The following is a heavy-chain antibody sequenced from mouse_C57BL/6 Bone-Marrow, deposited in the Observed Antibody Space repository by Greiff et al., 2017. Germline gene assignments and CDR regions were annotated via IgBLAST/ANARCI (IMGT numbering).Heavy chain of an antibody. Sequence: QVQLQQSGAGLARPGASVKLSCKASGYTFTSYGMSWVKQRTGKGLEWIGEIYPRSGTTYYTETFKGKATLSADNSTSTAYMEIRSLTSEDSAVYFCAPYYYGSSSYFDYWGQGTTLTVSS. D-gene: IGHD1-1*01. J-gene: IGHJ2*01. V-gene: IGHV1-81*01. CDR2: IYPRSGTT. CDR3: APYYYGSSSYFDY. CDR1: GYTFTSYG.